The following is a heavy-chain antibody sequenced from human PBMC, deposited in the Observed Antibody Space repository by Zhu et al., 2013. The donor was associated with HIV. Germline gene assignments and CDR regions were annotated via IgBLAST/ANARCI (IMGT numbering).Heavy chain of an antibody. D-gene: IGHD3-22*01. CDR1: GGTFSNYA. J-gene: IGHJ6*02. CDR2: INPNTGGT. V-gene: IGHV1-2*02. CDR3: GRDRGDSSGYYSPNYFGMDV. Sequence: QVQVVQSGAEVKKPGSSVRVSCKASGGTFSNYAVSWVRQAPGQGLEWMGWINPNTGGTKYAQTFQGRVTMTRDTSISTTYMEVSRLRSDDTAVYYCGRDRGDSSGYYSPNYFGMDVWGQGTTVTVSS.